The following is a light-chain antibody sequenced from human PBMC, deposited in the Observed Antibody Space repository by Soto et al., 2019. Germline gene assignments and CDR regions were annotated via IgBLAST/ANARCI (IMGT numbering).Light chain of an antibody. Sequence: QSVLTQPRSVSGSPGQSVTISCTGTSSDFGDYDYVSWYQQHPGKAPKLMIYDVSKRPSGVPDRFSGSKSGNTASLTISGLQAEDEADYYCCSYAGSYTYVFGTGTKLTVL. CDR3: CSYAGSYTYV. V-gene: IGLV2-11*01. J-gene: IGLJ1*01. CDR2: DVS. CDR1: SSDFGDYDY.